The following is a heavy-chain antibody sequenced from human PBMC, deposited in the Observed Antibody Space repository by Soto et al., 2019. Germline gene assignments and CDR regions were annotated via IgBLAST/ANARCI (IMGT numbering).Heavy chain of an antibody. CDR3: ARDRYCSSTSCYEGAFDI. J-gene: IGHJ3*02. D-gene: IGHD2-2*01. Sequence: QVQLVQSGAEVKKPGASVKVSCKASGYTFTSYGISWVRQAPGQGLEWMGWISAYNGNTNYAQKLQGRDTMTTDTSTSTAYMELRSLRSDDTAVYYCARDRYCSSTSCYEGAFDIWGQGTMDTVSS. V-gene: IGHV1-18*01. CDR1: GYTFTSYG. CDR2: ISAYNGNT.